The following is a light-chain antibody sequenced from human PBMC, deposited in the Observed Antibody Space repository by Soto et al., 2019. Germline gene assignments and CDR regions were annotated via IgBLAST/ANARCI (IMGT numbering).Light chain of an antibody. CDR1: SSNIGSTYD. CDR2: GNT. Sequence: ECGSRWPRVTLYCTGSSSNIGSTYDVQWYQQLPGTAPKLLIHGNTDRPSGVPDRFSGSKSGTSASLAITGLQADDEADYYCQSYDDSLSVHYVFGTGTKVTVL. J-gene: IGLJ1*01. CDR3: QSYDDSLSVHYV. V-gene: IGLV1-40*01.